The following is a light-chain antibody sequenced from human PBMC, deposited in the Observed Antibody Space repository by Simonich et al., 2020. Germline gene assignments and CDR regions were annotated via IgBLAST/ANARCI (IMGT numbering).Light chain of an antibody. CDR1: SSDVGSYNL. CDR3: CSYAGSSTVV. J-gene: IGLJ2*01. CDR2: EGR. V-gene: IGLV2-23*01. Sequence: QSALTQPASVSGSPGQSLTISCTGTSSDVGSYNLVSWYQQHPGKAPKLMIYEGRKRTSGVLNRFSDSKSGNTASLTISGLQAEDEADYYCCSYAGSSTVVFGGGTKLTVL.